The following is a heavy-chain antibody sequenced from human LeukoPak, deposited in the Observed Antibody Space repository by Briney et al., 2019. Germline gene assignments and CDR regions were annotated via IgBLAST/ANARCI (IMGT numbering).Heavy chain of an antibody. V-gene: IGHV4-61*02. Sequence: SQTLSLTCTVSGGSISSGTYYWSWIRQPAGKGLEWIGRIYTSGSTNYNPSLKSRVTISVDTSKSQFSLKLSSVTAADTAVYYCARDNGPRGTDYWGQGTLVTVSS. J-gene: IGHJ4*02. CDR2: IYTSGST. CDR1: GGSISSGTYY. D-gene: IGHD1-1*01. CDR3: ARDNGPRGTDY.